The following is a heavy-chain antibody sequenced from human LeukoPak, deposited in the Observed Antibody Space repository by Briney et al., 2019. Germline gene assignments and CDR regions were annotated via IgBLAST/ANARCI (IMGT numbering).Heavy chain of an antibody. J-gene: IGHJ4*02. CDR3: AMAVIGSGWTLDY. CDR1: GFTFISYA. Sequence: GGSLRLPCAASGFTFISYAMSWVRQAPGKGLEWVSSISGSGGRTSYADSVQGRFTISRDNSKNTLYLGLNSLRAEDAAVYFCAMAVIGSGWTLDYWGQGTLVTVS. V-gene: IGHV3-23*01. D-gene: IGHD6-19*01. CDR2: ISGSGGRT.